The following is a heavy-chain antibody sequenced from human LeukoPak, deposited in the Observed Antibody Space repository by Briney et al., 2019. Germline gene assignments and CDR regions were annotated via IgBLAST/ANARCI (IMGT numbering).Heavy chain of an antibody. V-gene: IGHV3-11*05. D-gene: IGHD2-21*01. CDR1: GFTFSDYY. Sequence: PGGSLRLSCAVSGFTFSDYYMTWIRQAPGKGLEWVSYISDSASYTNYADSVKGRFTISRDNAKKSLYLQMNSLRAEDTAVYYCARGREYCGGSCYDHWGQGALVTVSS. J-gene: IGHJ5*02. CDR2: ISDSASYT. CDR3: ARGREYCGGSCYDH.